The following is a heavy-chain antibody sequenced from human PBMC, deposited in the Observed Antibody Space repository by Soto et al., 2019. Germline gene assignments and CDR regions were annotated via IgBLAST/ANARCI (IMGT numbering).Heavy chain of an antibody. CDR2: IYYSGST. D-gene: IGHD4-17*01. J-gene: IGHJ4*02. V-gene: IGHV4-59*01. Sequence: SETLSLTCTVSGGSISSYYWSWIRQPPGKGLEWIGYIYYSGSTNYNPSIKSRVTISVDTSKNQFSLKLSSVTAADTAVYYCAREVETARYGDYFDYWGQGTLVTVSS. CDR3: AREVETARYGDYFDY. CDR1: GGSISSYY.